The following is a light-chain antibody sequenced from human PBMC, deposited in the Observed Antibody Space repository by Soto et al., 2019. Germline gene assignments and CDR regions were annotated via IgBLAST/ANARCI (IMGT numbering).Light chain of an antibody. CDR3: LQHNTYPLT. Sequence: DIVMTQSPDSLAVSLGERATITCKSSQSVLYSTNNRNYLAWYQQRPGQSPKVLFYWASVRESGVPDRFSGSGSATDFTLTINSLQAEDVAVYYCLQHNTYPLTFGGGTKVEIK. CDR2: WAS. CDR1: QSVLYSTNNRNY. J-gene: IGKJ4*01. V-gene: IGKV4-1*01.